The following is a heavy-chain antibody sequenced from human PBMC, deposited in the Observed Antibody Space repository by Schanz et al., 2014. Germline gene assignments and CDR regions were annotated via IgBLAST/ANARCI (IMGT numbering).Heavy chain of an antibody. CDR2: ISSSSSTR. CDR1: GFAFSSFA. D-gene: IGHD6-19*01. V-gene: IGHV3-21*05. CDR3: AASSGWHPSTDY. Sequence: EVQLMESGGGLVKPGGSLRLSCVASGFAFSSFAMTWVRQAPGKGLEWVSYISSSSSTRYYADSVKGRFTISRDNAKSSLYLQMNSLRVEDTAVYYCAASSGWHPSTDYWGQGTLVTVSS. J-gene: IGHJ4*02.